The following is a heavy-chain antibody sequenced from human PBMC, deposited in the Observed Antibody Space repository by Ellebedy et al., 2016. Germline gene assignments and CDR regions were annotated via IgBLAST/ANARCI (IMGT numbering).Heavy chain of an antibody. Sequence: SETLSLXXAVSGVSISTSNWWTSVRQPPGKGLEWIGEIYHSGSANYNPSLKSRVTMSLDRSKNQFSLELSSVTAADTAVYYCARGLVPAAVDCWGQGTLVTVSS. D-gene: IGHD2-2*01. V-gene: IGHV4-4*02. CDR3: ARGLVPAAVDC. J-gene: IGHJ4*02. CDR1: GVSISTSNW. CDR2: IYHSGSA.